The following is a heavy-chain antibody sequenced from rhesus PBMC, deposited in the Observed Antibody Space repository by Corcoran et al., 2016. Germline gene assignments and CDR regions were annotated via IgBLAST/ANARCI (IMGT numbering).Heavy chain of an antibody. CDR2: ISPYNGNK. CDR1: GYTLPSYY. J-gene: IGHJ4*01. D-gene: IGHD6-43*01. Sequence: QVQLVQSGAEIKQPGASVQLSCKASGYTLPSYYMHWVRQAPGQGLEWIGLISPYNGNKGYPQNFQGIGTITTGTSTSTGYMELSSLRYEDTAVYYCTRAGAAATFDYWGQGVLVTVSS. CDR3: TRAGAAATFDY. V-gene: IGHV1-1*01.